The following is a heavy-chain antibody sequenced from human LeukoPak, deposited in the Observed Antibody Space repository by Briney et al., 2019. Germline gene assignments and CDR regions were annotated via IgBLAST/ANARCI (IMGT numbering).Heavy chain of an antibody. CDR3: ATNGGYWEYQLLLPWGYFDL. V-gene: IGHV3-30*02. Sequence: PGGSLRLSCAASGFTFSSYGMHWVRQAPGKGLEWVAFIRYDGSNKYYADSVKGRFTISRDNAKNSLYLQMNSLRAEDTAVYYCATNGGYWEYQLLLPWGYFDLWGRGTLVTVSS. D-gene: IGHD2-2*01. CDR1: GFTFSSYG. CDR2: IRYDGSNK. J-gene: IGHJ2*01.